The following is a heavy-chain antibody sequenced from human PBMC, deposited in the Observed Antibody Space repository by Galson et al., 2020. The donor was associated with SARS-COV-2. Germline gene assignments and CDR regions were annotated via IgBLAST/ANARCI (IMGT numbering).Heavy chain of an antibody. CDR1: GYIFSNYW. Sequence: GESLKISCKASGYIFSNYWVGWVRQMPGKGLEWMGLIYPADSDTKYSPSFQGQVTISADKSVSTAYLQFTSLKASDTAIYSCARGAKYLGRTNYFDYWGQGTLVSVSS. J-gene: IGHJ4*02. D-gene: IGHD2-15*01. V-gene: IGHV5-51*01. CDR2: IYPADSDT. CDR3: ARGAKYLGRTNYFDY.